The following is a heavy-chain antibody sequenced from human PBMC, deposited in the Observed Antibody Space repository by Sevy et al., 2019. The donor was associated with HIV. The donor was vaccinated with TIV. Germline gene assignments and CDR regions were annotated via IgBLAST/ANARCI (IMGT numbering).Heavy chain of an antibody. CDR1: GGSISSSNW. Sequence: SETLSLTCAVSGGSISSSNWWSWVRQPPGKGLEWIGEIYHSGSTNYNPSLKSRVTISVDKSKNQFSLKLSSVTAADTAVYYCAKGGRSYGDSYFDHWGQGTLVTVSS. V-gene: IGHV4-4*02. CDR2: IYHSGST. J-gene: IGHJ4*02. D-gene: IGHD5-18*01. CDR3: AKGGRSYGDSYFDH.